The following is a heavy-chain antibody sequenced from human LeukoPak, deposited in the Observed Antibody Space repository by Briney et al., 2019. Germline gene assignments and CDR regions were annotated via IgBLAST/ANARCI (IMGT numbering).Heavy chain of an antibody. V-gene: IGHV1-46*01. D-gene: IGHD3-22*01. CDR2: INPSGGST. J-gene: IGHJ3*02. CDR3: AKDIYYGTLVWGPDAFDI. Sequence: ASVKVSCKASGYTFTSYYMHWVRQAPGQGLEWMGIINPSGGSTSYAQKFQGRVTMTRDTSTSIVYMELSSLRSEDTAVYYCAKDIYYGTLVWGPDAFDIWGQGTMVTVSS. CDR1: GYTFTSYY.